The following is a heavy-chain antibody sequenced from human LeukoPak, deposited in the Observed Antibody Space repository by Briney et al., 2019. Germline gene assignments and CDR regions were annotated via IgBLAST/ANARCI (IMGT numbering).Heavy chain of an antibody. Sequence: ASVKVSCKASGYTFTSYGISWVRQAPGQGLEWMGWINPNSGGTNYAQKFQGRVTMTRDTSISTAYMELSRLRSDDTAVYYCASGRTVAVAGYYFDYWGQGTLVTVSS. CDR1: GYTFTSYG. CDR3: ASGRTVAVAGYYFDY. J-gene: IGHJ4*02. D-gene: IGHD6-19*01. V-gene: IGHV1-2*02. CDR2: INPNSGGT.